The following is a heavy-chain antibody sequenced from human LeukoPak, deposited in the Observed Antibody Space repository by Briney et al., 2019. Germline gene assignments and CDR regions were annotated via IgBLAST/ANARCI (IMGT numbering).Heavy chain of an antibody. D-gene: IGHD5-12*01. CDR3: ARPRYTGSALTSPLDY. CDR1: GYTFSNYW. J-gene: IGHJ4*02. Sequence: GESLKISCKGSGYTFSNYWIGWVRQVPGKGLEWMGIINGGDSDTRYSPSFQGQATITADKSISTAYLQWSSLRASDTAMYYCARPRYTGSALTSPLDYWGQGTLVTVSS. V-gene: IGHV5-51*01. CDR2: INGGDSDT.